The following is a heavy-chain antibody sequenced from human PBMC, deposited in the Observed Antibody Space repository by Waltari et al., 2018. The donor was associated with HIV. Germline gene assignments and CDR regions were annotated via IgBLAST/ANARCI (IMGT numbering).Heavy chain of an antibody. V-gene: IGHV1-8*02. J-gene: IGHJ4*02. CDR3: TKGRRGALFGDE. CDR2: MNPDNGDA. D-gene: IGHD3-3*01. CDR1: GYYFIDFD. Sequence: QVQLVQSGAEIKKHRASGRVSCKASGYYFIDFDINWVRRPPGRGLEWVGWMNPDNGDAGYGHKFKGRFSLTRDTSTDTAYMDVTNLKSEDTAIYYCTKGRRGALFGDEWGQGTLVTVSS.